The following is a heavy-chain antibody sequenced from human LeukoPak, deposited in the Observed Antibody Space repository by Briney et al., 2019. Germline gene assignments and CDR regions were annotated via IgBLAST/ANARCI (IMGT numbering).Heavy chain of an antibody. Sequence: ASVKVSCKASGGSFSSYAISWVRQAPGLWLEWMGGIVPVFGTPNYAQKFQGRLTIIADDSSSTAYMELRSLTSDDTAVYYCARGSASNWPVDYWGQGTLVTVS. CDR1: GGSFSSYA. CDR2: IVPVFGTP. J-gene: IGHJ4*02. D-gene: IGHD6-13*01. V-gene: IGHV1-69*13. CDR3: ARGSASNWPVDY.